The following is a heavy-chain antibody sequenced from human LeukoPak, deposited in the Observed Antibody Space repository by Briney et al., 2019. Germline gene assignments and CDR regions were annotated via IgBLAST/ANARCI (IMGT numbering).Heavy chain of an antibody. J-gene: IGHJ4*02. V-gene: IGHV1-8*01. CDR2: MSPNSGNT. D-gene: IGHD6-6*01. CDR3: ARGAPVTEGYFDY. Sequence: ASVKVSCKASGYTFTSYDINWVRQATGQGLEWMGWMSPNSGNTGYAQKFQGRVTMTRNTSISTAYMELSSLRSEDTAVYYCARGAPVTEGYFDYWGQGTLVTVSS. CDR1: GYTFTSYD.